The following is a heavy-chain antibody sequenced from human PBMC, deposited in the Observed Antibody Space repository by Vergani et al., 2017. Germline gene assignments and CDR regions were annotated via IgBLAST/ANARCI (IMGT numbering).Heavy chain of an antibody. V-gene: IGHV4-39*01. J-gene: IGHJ4*02. Sequence: QLKLQESGPGLVKPSETLSLTCTVSGGSISSSSYYWGWIRQPPGKGLEWIGSIYYSGSTYYNPSLKTLVTISVDTSKNQFSLKLSSVDAADTAVEYCARQPTGDIDYWGQGTLVTVSS. CDR2: IYYSGST. D-gene: IGHD1-1*01. CDR3: ARQPTGDIDY. CDR1: GGSISSSSYY.